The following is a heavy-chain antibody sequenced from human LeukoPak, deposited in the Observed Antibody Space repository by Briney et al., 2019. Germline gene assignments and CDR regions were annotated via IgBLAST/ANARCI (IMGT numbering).Heavy chain of an antibody. Sequence: PAGGSLRLSCAASGFTFSSYGMHWVRQAPGKGLEWVAVISYDGSNKYYADSVKGRFTISRDNSKNTLYLQMNSLRAEDTAVYYCARVSFGVYYFDYWGQGTLVTVSS. CDR1: GFTFSSYG. CDR3: ARVSFGVYYFDY. CDR2: ISYDGSNK. J-gene: IGHJ4*02. D-gene: IGHD3-10*01. V-gene: IGHV3-30*03.